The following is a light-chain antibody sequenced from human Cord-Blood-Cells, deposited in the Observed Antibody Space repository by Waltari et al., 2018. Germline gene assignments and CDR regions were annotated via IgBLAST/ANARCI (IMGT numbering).Light chain of an antibody. CDR1: SLRSYY. CDR2: GKN. CDR3: NSRDSSGNHHVV. J-gene: IGLJ2*01. V-gene: IGLV3-19*01. Sequence: SSELTQDPAVSVALGQTVRITCQGDSLRSYYASWYQQKPGQAPVLVIYGKNNRPSGIPDHFSGSSSGNTASLTITGAQAEDEADYYCNSRDSSGNHHVVFGGGTKLTVL.